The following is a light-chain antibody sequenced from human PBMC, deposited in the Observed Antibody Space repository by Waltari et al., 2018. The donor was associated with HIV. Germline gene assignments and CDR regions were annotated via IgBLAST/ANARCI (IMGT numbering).Light chain of an antibody. V-gene: IGLV1-47*01. J-gene: IGLJ3*02. CDR1: SSNIGSSY. CDR2: GKN. CDR3: AAWDDSLSGRV. Sequence: QSVLTQPPSASGTPGQRVTISCSGSSSNIGSSYIYWYQQLPGTAPKHLSYGKNQRPSGFPDRFSGSKSGTSAALAISGLRSEDEAEYYCAAWDDSLSGRVFGGGTKLTVL.